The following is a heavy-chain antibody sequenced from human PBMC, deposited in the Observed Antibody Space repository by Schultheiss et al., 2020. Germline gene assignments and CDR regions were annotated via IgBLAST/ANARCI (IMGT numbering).Heavy chain of an antibody. Sequence: SETLSLTCTVSGGSISSGGYYWSWIRQHPGKGLEWIGYIYYSGSTNYNPSLKSRVTISVDTSKNQFSLKLSSVTAADTAMYYCANLSWSSTDNDYWGQGTLVTVSS. D-gene: IGHD6-13*01. CDR3: ANLSWSSTDNDY. CDR2: IYYSGST. V-gene: IGHV4-61*08. CDR1: GGSISSGGYY. J-gene: IGHJ4*02.